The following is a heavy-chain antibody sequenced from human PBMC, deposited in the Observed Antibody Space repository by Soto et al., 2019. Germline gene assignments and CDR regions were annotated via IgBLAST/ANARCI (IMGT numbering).Heavy chain of an antibody. CDR1: GDSISSRSYY. CDR2: IYYSGST. V-gene: IGHV4-39*01. CDR3: ARGRSLITGTSLDY. D-gene: IGHD1-20*01. J-gene: IGHJ4*02. Sequence: TSETLSLTCTVTGDSISSRSYYWGWIRQPPGKGLEWIGSIYYSGSTYNNPSLRSRVSMSIDTSKDQFSLKLKSVTAADTALYFCARGRSLITGTSLDYWGQGTLVIVSS.